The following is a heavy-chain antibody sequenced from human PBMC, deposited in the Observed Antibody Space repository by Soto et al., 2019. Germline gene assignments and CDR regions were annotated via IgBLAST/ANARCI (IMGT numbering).Heavy chain of an antibody. V-gene: IGHV3-30*18. CDR1: GFTFSSYG. D-gene: IGHD5-12*01. CDR2: ISYDGSNK. Sequence: QVQLVESGGGVVQPGRSLRLSCAASGFTFSSYGMHWVRQAPGKGLEWVAVISYDGSNKYYADSVKGRFTISRDNSKNTLYLQMNSLRAEDTAVYYCAKALAYSGYDYVGYYYYGMDVWGQGTTVTVSS. J-gene: IGHJ6*02. CDR3: AKALAYSGYDYVGYYYYGMDV.